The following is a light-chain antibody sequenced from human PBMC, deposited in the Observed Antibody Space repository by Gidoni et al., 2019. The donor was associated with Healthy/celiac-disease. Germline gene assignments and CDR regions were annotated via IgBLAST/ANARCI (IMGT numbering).Light chain of an antibody. Sequence: DIQMTHSPSSLSASVGDSVTITCRASQSISSYLNLYQQKPGKAPKLLIYAASSLQSGVPSRFSGSGSGTDFTLTISSLQPEDFATYYCQQSYSTPGTFGQGTKLEIK. CDR2: AAS. J-gene: IGKJ2*01. CDR1: QSISSY. CDR3: QQSYSTPGT. V-gene: IGKV1-39*01.